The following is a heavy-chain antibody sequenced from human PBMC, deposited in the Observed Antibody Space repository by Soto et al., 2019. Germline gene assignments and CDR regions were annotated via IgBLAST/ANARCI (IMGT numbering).Heavy chain of an antibody. CDR2: ISYDGSNK. V-gene: IGHV3-30*18. J-gene: IGHJ6*02. CDR3: AKDVLRFLEWLAFYGMDV. Sequence: QVQLVESGGGVVQPGRSLRLSCAASGFTFSSYGMHWVRQAPGKGLEWVAGISYDGSNKYYADSVKGRFTISRDNSKNTLYLHMTSLRAEDTGVYYCAKDVLRFLEWLAFYGMDVWGQGTTVTVSS. D-gene: IGHD3-3*01. CDR1: GFTFSSYG.